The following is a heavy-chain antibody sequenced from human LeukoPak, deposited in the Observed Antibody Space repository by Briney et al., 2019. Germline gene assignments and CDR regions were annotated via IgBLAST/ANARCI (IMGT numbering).Heavy chain of an antibody. CDR1: GFTFDDYA. D-gene: IGHD6-13*01. J-gene: IGHJ4*02. CDR3: AKDIYTGYSSRWCDY. Sequence: GGSLRLSCAASGFTFDDYAMHWVRQAPGKGLEWVSLISGDGGSTYYADSVKGRFTISRDNSKNSLYLQMNSLRTEDTALYYCAKDIYTGYSSRWCDYWGQGTLVTVSS. V-gene: IGHV3-43*02. CDR2: ISGDGGST.